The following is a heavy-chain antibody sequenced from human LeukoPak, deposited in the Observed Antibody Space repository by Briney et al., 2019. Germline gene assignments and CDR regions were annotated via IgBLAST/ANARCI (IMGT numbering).Heavy chain of an antibody. J-gene: IGHJ5*02. CDR1: GFTFSSYA. V-gene: IGHV3-23*01. D-gene: IGHD5-12*01. CDR2: ISGSGGST. Sequence: GGSLRLSCAASGFTFSSYAMSWVRQAPGKGLEWVSAISGSGGSTYYADSVKGRFTISRDNSKNKLYLQMYSLRAEDTAVYYCARDSGYSGYALDLWGQGNLVTVSS. CDR3: ARDSGYSGYALDL.